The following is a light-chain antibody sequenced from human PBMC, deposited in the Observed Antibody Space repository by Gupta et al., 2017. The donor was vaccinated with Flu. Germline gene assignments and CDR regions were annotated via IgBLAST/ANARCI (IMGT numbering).Light chain of an antibody. J-gene: IGKJ2*01. Sequence: EIVLTQSPATLSLSPGERATFSCRASQCVSSYLAWYQQKPGQTPRLLIYDASNRATGIPARFSGSGSGTDFTLTISSLEPEDFAVYYCQQRGTWPPYTFGQGTKLEIK. CDR3: QQRGTWPPYT. V-gene: IGKV3-11*01. CDR1: QCVSSY. CDR2: DAS.